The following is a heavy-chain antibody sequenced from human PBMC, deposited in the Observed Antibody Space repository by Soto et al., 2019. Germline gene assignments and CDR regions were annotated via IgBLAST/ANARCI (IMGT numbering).Heavy chain of an antibody. CDR1: GFTFSSYA. Sequence: LRLSCAASGFTFSSYAMSWVRQAPGKGLEWVSTISGGGGSTYYADSVKGRFTISRDNSKNTLYLQMNSLRAEDTAVYYCAKVPAYDYVWGGYYYFDYWGQGTLVTVSS. D-gene: IGHD3-16*01. CDR2: ISGGGGST. V-gene: IGHV3-23*01. CDR3: AKVPAYDYVWGGYYYFDY. J-gene: IGHJ4*02.